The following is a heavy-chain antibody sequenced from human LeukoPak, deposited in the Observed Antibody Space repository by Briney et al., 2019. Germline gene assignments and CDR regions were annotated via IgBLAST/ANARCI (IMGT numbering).Heavy chain of an antibody. Sequence: GGSLRLSCAASGLTFSSHWMHWVRLAPGKGLEWVSGISWNSGNLDYADSVKGRFTISRDNAKKSLYLQMNSLRPEDTAFYYCAKDRDPDYWGQGTLVTVSS. CDR1: GLTFSSHW. CDR3: AKDRDPDY. J-gene: IGHJ4*02. V-gene: IGHV3-9*01. CDR2: ISWNSGNL.